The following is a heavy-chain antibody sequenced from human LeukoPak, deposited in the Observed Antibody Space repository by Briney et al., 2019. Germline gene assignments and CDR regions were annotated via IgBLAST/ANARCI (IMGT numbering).Heavy chain of an antibody. CDR1: GGSISSSSYY. D-gene: IGHD6-13*01. V-gene: IGHV4-61*05. CDR3: ATQSSSSWDHHDAFDI. CDR2: IYYSGST. Sequence: PSETLSLTCTVSGGSISSSSYYWSWIRQPPGKGLEWIGYIYYSGSTNYNPSLKSRVTISVDTSKNQFSLKLSSVTAADTAVYYCATQSSSSWDHHDAFDIWGQGTMVTVSS. J-gene: IGHJ3*02.